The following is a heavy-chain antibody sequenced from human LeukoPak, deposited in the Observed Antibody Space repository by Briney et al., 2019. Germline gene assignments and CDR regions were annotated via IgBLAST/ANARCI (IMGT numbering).Heavy chain of an antibody. V-gene: IGHV1-8*03. D-gene: IGHD3-22*01. CDR1: GYSFTTFH. Sequence: GASVKVSCKAAGYSFTTFHINWVRQAPGQGPEWMGWVNPDTGNTGFAQKFQGRVTITQNRSVTTVYMELSSLTSEDTAVYYCARSREGSGYSPLGFDYWGQGTLVTVSS. J-gene: IGHJ4*02. CDR3: ARSREGSGYSPLGFDY. CDR2: VNPDTGNT.